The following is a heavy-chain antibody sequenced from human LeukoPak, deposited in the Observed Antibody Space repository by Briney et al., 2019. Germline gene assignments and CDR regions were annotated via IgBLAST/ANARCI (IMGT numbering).Heavy chain of an antibody. D-gene: IGHD3-22*01. CDR3: ARARGTTYYYDSSGYTVDY. V-gene: IGHV4-61*01. CDR2: IYYSGST. CDR1: GGSVSSGSYY. Sequence: SETLSLTCTVSGGSVSSGSYYWSWIQQPPGKGLEWIGYIYYSGSTNYNPSLKSRVTISVDTSKNQFSLKLSSVTAADTAVYYCARARGTTYYYDSSGYTVDYWGQGTLVTVSS. J-gene: IGHJ4*02.